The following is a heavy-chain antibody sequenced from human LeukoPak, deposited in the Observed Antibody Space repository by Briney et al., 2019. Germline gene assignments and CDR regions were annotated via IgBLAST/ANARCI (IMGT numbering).Heavy chain of an antibody. V-gene: IGHV3-21*01. CDR1: GLTFSSYS. Sequence: PGGSLRLSCAASGLTFSSYSMNWVRQAPGKGLEWVSSISSSSSYIYYADSVKGRFTISRDNAKNSLYLQMNSLRAEDTAVYYCARDTSGSGDLDYWGQGTLVTVSS. J-gene: IGHJ4*02. CDR3: ARDTSGSGDLDY. D-gene: IGHD3-3*01. CDR2: ISSSSSYI.